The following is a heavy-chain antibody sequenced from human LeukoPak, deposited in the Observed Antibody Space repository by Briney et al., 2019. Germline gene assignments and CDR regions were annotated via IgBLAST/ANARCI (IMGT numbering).Heavy chain of an antibody. D-gene: IGHD6-13*01. V-gene: IGHV1-18*01. J-gene: IGHJ4*02. CDR2: ISAYNGNT. CDR3: ARVDSSSWRYYFDY. CDR1: GYTFTSYG. Sequence: GASAKVSCKASGYTFTSYGISWVRQAPGQGLEWMGWISAYNGNTNHAQKFQGRVTMTTDTSTSTAYMELRSLRSDDTALYYCARVDSSSWRYYFDYWGQGTLVTVSS.